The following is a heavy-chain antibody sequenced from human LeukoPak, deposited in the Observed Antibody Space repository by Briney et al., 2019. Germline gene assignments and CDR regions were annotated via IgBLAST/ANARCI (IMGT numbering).Heavy chain of an antibody. D-gene: IGHD3-16*01. CDR2: ISYSGST. J-gene: IGHJ4*02. CDR1: GDSISSYH. Sequence: SDTLSLTCTVSGDSISSYHWSWIRHPPGKGLEWIGYISYSGSTNYNPFLKSRVTISIDTSKNQFSLKLSSVTAADTAVYYCARVGRGDYVWGSYSFDYWGQGSLVTVSS. V-gene: IGHV4-59*07. CDR3: ARVGRGDYVWGSYSFDY.